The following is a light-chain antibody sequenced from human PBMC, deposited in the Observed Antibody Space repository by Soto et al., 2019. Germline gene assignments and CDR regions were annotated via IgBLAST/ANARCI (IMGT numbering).Light chain of an antibody. Sequence: DIQMTQSPSSLSASVGDRVTITCRASQTISTYLNWYQQNPGKAPKLLIYAASNLQNGVPSWFSGSGSGTDFTLTISSLQPEDVATYYCQKSSSIPYTFGQGTKLEIK. V-gene: IGKV1-39*01. CDR3: QKSSSIPYT. CDR2: AAS. J-gene: IGKJ2*01. CDR1: QTISTY.